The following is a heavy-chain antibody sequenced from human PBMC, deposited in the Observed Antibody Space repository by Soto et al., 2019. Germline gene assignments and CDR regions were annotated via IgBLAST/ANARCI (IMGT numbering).Heavy chain of an antibody. Sequence: VQLLESGGGLVQPGGSLRLSCAASGFTFSNYAMSWVRQAPGKGLEWVSAISGSGGSTYYADSVKGRFTISRDNSKNTLYLQMNSLRAEDTAVYYCAKDRAYDFWSGYSDYWGQGTLVTVSS. J-gene: IGHJ4*02. CDR1: GFTFSNYA. CDR3: AKDRAYDFWSGYSDY. D-gene: IGHD3-3*01. V-gene: IGHV3-23*01. CDR2: ISGSGGST.